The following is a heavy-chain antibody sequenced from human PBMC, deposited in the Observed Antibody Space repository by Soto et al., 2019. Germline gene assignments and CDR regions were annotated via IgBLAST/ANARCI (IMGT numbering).Heavy chain of an antibody. CDR1: GFSLTSGVVG. CDR3: AHRLPGPSGYDV. V-gene: IGHV2-5*01. CDR2: LYWNDEQ. Sequence: QITLKESGPTLVKPTQTLTLTCTFSGFSLTSGVVGVGWIRQPPGEALEWLALLYWNDEQYYNPSLRNRLTITRDTSKNQVVLTMTNMDSVDTATYYCAHRLPGPSGYDVWGQGTTVTVSS. D-gene: IGHD6-13*01. J-gene: IGHJ6*02.